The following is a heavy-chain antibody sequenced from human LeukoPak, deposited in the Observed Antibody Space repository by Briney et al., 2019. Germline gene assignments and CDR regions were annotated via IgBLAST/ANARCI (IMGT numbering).Heavy chain of an antibody. CDR1: GFTFSAYG. CDR2: IWYDGSNK. CDR3: AKLAGQTDS. J-gene: IGHJ4*02. V-gene: IGHV3-33*06. D-gene: IGHD2-15*01. Sequence: GGSLRLSCAASGFTFSAYGMHWVRQAPGKGPEWVAVIWYDGSNKYYADSVKGRFTISRDNSKNTLYLQMNSLRAEDAAVYFCAKLAGQTDSWGQGTLVTVSS.